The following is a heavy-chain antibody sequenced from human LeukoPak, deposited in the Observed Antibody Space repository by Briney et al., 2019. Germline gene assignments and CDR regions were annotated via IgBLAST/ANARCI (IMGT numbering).Heavy chain of an antibody. J-gene: IGHJ3*01. CDR2: TYYRSKWYN. CDR1: GDIVSGNSTA. D-gene: IGHD5-24*01. CDR3: ARGGQGDGYSADEAFDF. Sequence: SQTLSLTCAISGDIVSGNSTAYTWIRQSPSRGLEWLVRTYYRSKWYNDYAVSVKSRIIINPDTSKNQLSLQLKSVTPEDTAVYYCARGGQGDGYSADEAFDFWGQGTMVTVSS. V-gene: IGHV6-1*01.